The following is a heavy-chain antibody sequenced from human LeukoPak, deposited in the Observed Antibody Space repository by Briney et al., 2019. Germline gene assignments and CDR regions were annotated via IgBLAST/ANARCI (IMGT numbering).Heavy chain of an antibody. V-gene: IGHV3-23*01. CDR2: ISGSGAGT. CDR3: AKEQTSKGFFDY. J-gene: IGHJ4*02. CDR1: GFTFSTYA. Sequence: GGSLRLSCAASGFTFSTYAMSWVRQAPGKGLEWVSTISGSGAGTYYADSVKGRFTISRDNYKNTLYLQMNSLRAEDTAVYYCAKEQTSKGFFDYWGQGTLVTVSS.